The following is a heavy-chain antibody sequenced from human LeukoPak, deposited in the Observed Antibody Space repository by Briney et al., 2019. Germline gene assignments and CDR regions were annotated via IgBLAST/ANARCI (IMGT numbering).Heavy chain of an antibody. CDR1: GGSISSAEYF. D-gene: IGHD2-2*01. V-gene: IGHV4-31*03. CDR2: TFYSGST. J-gene: IGHJ5*02. CDR3: ARGDIVVVRRSAWFDP. Sequence: PSETLSLTCTVSGGSISSAEYFWSWIRQHPGKGLEWIGYTFYSGSTYYNSSLKSRVTISVDTSKNQFSLKLSSVTAADTAVYYCARGDIVVVRRSAWFDPWGQGTLVTVSS.